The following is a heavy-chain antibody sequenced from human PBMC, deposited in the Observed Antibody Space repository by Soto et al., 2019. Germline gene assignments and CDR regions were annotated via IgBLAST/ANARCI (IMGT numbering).Heavy chain of an antibody. CDR1: GYPFTSYY. D-gene: IGHD6-6*01. Sequence: XAVKVSKKASGYPFTSYYMHWVRQAPGQGLEWMGIINPSGGSTSYAQKFQGRVTMTRDTSTSTVYMELSSLRSEDTAVYYCARQPSSSSYPTPPLTYLDYWGQRTLVTVSS. CDR2: INPSGGST. J-gene: IGHJ4*02. CDR3: ARQPSSSSYPTPPLTYLDY. V-gene: IGHV1-46*01.